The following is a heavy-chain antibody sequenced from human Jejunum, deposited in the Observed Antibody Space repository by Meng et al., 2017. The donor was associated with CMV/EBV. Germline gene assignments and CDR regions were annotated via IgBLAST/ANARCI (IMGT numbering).Heavy chain of an antibody. CDR3: ARQDYFGSGTYHHWFDP. V-gene: IGHV5-51*01. CDR2: ILPSNSDT. CDR1: FNNYW. J-gene: IGHJ5*02. Sequence: FNNYWIGWVRELPGKCLEWMGIILPSNSDTRYSPSFEGQVTMSADKSSNTAYLEWSSLQASDSGMYYCARQDYFGSGTYHHWFDPWGPGTLVTVSS. D-gene: IGHD3-10*01.